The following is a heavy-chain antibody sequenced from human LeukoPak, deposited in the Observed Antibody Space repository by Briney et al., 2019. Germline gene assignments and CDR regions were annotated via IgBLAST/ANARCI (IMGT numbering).Heavy chain of an antibody. CDR3: ARLGYCSGGSCPRPLDY. Sequence: PSETLSLTCAVYGGSFSGYYWSWIRQPPGKGLEWIGEINHSGSTNYNPSLKSRVTISVDTSKNQFSLKLSSVTAADTAVYYCARLGYCSGGSCPRPLDYWGQGTLVTVSS. CDR2: INHSGST. V-gene: IGHV4-34*01. J-gene: IGHJ4*02. CDR1: GGSFSGYY. D-gene: IGHD2-15*01.